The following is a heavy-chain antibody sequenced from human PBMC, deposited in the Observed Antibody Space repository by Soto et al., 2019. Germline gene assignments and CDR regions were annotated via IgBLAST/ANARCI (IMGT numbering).Heavy chain of an antibody. J-gene: IGHJ4*02. V-gene: IGHV3-23*01. D-gene: IGHD3-9*01. Sequence: EVQLLESGGGFVQPGESLRLSCAASGLTFSIYAMTWVRQAPGQGLEYVSRISVSGGSTYYADSVKGRFTISRDHSKNTLVLQMNSLIAVDTAVYYCARSSYTDILTGYFAYWVQGTLVTVSS. CDR2: ISVSGGST. CDR1: GLTFSIYA. CDR3: ARSSYTDILTGYFAY.